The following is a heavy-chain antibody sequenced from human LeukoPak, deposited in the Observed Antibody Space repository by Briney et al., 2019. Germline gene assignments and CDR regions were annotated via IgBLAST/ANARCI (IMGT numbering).Heavy chain of an antibody. V-gene: IGHV1-46*04. CDR1: GYTFTYYY. Sequence: APVKVCCTASGYTFTYYYMYWVRQAPGQGLEWMGLINPSGGSTSYVQELQGRVTMTRDTSTSTVYMELSSLRSEDTAVYYCARGPYSSGWYGLDYWGEGPVDPVSS. CDR2: INPSGGST. J-gene: IGHJ4*02. D-gene: IGHD6-19*01. CDR3: ARGPYSSGWYGLDY.